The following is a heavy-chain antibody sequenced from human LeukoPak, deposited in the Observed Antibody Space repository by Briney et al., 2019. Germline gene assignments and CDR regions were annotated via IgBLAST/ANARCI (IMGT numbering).Heavy chain of an antibody. Sequence: QTGGSLRLSCAASGFTFSNYWMHWVRQAPGKGLVWVSRINRDSSSTSYADSVKGRFTISRDNVKNTLFLQMNSLRVDDTAVYYCAGSQSHNWFDPWGQGTLVTVSS. CDR3: AGSQSHNWFDP. V-gene: IGHV3-74*01. J-gene: IGHJ5*02. CDR2: INRDSSST. D-gene: IGHD3-10*01. CDR1: GFTFSNYW.